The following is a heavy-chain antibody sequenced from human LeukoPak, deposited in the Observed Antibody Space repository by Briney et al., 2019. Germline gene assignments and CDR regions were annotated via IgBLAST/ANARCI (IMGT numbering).Heavy chain of an antibody. V-gene: IGHV6-1*01. Sequence: SQTLSLTCVISGDSVSNNDAAWNWIRQSPSRGLEWLGRTHYGSGWINDYAVSLGSRIVVSADTSKNQFSLQLNSVTPEDTAVYYCARQSSTDYYYYGLNVWGQGTTVAVSS. J-gene: IGHJ6*02. CDR3: ARQSSTDYYYYGLNV. CDR1: GDSVSNNDAA. CDR2: THYGSGWIN. D-gene: IGHD1-1*01.